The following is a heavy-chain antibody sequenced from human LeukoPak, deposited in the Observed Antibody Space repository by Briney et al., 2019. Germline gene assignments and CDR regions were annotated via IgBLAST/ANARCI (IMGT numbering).Heavy chain of an antibody. V-gene: IGHV3-33*03. CDR3: ARAGTVGSVDI. D-gene: IGHD3-10*01. CDR1: GFMFNSYG. J-gene: IGHJ3*02. CDR2: IWFDGNKK. Sequence: GGSLRLSCAASGFMFNSYGMHWVRQAPGKGLEWVAAIWFDGNKKYYADSVKGRFTISRHNAETSLFLQMNSLRVEDTAMYFCARAGTVGSVDIWGQGTLVTVSS.